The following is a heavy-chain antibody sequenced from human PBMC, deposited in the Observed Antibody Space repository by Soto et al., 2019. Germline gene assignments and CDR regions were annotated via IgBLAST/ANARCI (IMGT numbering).Heavy chain of an antibody. J-gene: IGHJ4*02. CDR1: GGSISSSNW. V-gene: IGHV4-4*02. D-gene: IGHD5-18*01. CDR2: IYHSGST. Sequence: QVQLQESGPGLVKPSGTLSLTCAVSGGSISSSNWWSWVRQPPGKGLEWIGEIYHSGSTNYNPSLKSRVTISVDKSKNQFSLKLSSVTAADTAVYYCARARGYSYGLYPLGFDYWGQGTLVTVSS. CDR3: ARARGYSYGLYPLGFDY.